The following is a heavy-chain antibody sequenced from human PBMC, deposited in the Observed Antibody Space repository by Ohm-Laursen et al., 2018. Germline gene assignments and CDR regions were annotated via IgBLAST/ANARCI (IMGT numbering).Heavy chain of an antibody. V-gene: IGHV3-30*18. CDR1: GFTFSTYG. CDR2: ISYDGSNK. Sequence: SLRLSCSASGFTFSTYGMHWVRQAPGKGLEWVAVISYDGSNKYYADSVKGRFTIPRDNSKNTLYLQMNSLRAEDTAVYYCAKGGSGSYEAFDYWGQGTLVTVSS. J-gene: IGHJ4*02. CDR3: AKGGSGSYEAFDY. D-gene: IGHD1-26*01.